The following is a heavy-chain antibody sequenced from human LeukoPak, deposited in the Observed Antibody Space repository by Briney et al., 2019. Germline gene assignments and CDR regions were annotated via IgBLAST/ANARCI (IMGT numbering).Heavy chain of an antibody. CDR3: ARSTTVTPPFIS. V-gene: IGHV3-23*01. D-gene: IGHD4-11*01. J-gene: IGHJ4*02. CDR1: GFTFSSYA. Sequence: PGGSLRLSCAAYGFTFSSYAMSWVRQAPGKGLEWVSAISGSGGSTYYADSVKGRFTISRDNSKNTLYLQMNSLRAEDTAVYYCARSTTVTPPFISWGQGTLVTVSS. CDR2: ISGSGGST.